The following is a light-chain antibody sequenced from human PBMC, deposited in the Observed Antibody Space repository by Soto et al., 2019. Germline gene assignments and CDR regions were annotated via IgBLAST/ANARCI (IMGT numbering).Light chain of an antibody. CDR2: EVN. J-gene: IGLJ1*01. CDR1: NSDLPNYNS. CDR3: SSYSTTNTLV. V-gene: IGLV2-14*03. Sequence: QSALTQPASVSGSPGQSITISCTGTNSDLPNYNSVSWYQQHPGKAPKLILYEVNNRPSGVSNRFSGSKSGNTASLIISGLQADDEAEYFCSSYSTTNTLVFGSGTKVTVL.